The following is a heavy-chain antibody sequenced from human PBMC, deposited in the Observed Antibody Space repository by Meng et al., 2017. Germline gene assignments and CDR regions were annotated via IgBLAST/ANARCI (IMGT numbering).Heavy chain of an antibody. CDR3: ARMGIAVAGTLGWEDY. V-gene: IGHV7-4-1*02. CDR1: GYTFNSYA. CDR2: INTNTGNP. Sequence: VHLVQAGFELKNPGASVKVSCKAPGYTFNSYAMNWVRQAPGQGLEWMGWINTNTGNPTYAQGFTGRFVFSLDTSVSTAYLQISSLKAEDTAVYYCARMGIAVAGTLGWEDYWGQGTLVTVSS. J-gene: IGHJ4*02. D-gene: IGHD6-19*01.